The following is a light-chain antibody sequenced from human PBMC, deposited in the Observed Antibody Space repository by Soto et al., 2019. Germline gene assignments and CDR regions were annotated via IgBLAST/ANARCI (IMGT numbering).Light chain of an antibody. CDR2: STN. CDR3: EAWDDSLYGAV. V-gene: IGLV8-61*01. Sequence: QAVVTQEPSFSVSPGGTVTLTCGLSSGSVSTNYYPSWHQQTPGQAPRTLIYSTNIRSSGVPDRFSGSILGNKAALTIAGAQADDESDYYCEAWDDSLYGAVLGGGTKVTVL. J-gene: IGLJ2*01. CDR1: SGSVSTNYY.